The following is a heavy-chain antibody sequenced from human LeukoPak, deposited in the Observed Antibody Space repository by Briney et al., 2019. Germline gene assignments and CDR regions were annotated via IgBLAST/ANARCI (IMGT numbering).Heavy chain of an antibody. CDR2: IKQDGSAK. CDR1: GFTFSSYW. J-gene: IGHJ4*02. Sequence: GGSLRLSCAASGFTFSSYWMSWVRQAPGKGLEWVANIKQDGSAKYYVDSVKGRFTISRDNAKNSLYLQMNSLRAEDTAVYYCAREDNDILTGYYVWASYYFDYWGQGTLVTVSS. V-gene: IGHV3-7*01. D-gene: IGHD3-9*01. CDR3: AREDNDILTGYYVWASYYFDY.